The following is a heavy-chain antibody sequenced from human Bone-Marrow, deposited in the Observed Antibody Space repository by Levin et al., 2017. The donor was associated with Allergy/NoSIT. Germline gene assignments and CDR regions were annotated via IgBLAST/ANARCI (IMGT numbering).Heavy chain of an antibody. Sequence: ASVKVSCKASGFTFNKYVINWVRQAPGKGLEWVGYINSKGSTKHYAHSFKGRFTISIDNAKNTAYLQMNSLTAEDTAVYYCARNEGSKGSSFDYWGQGTLVTVSS. D-gene: IGHD6-13*01. CDR2: INSKGSTK. V-gene: IGHV3-48*01. CDR1: GFTFNKYV. J-gene: IGHJ4*02. CDR3: ARNEGSKGSSFDY.